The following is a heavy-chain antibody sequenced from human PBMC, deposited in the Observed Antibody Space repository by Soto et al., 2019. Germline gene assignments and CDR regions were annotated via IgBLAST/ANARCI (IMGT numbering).Heavy chain of an antibody. CDR2: IKTKTQGETT. V-gene: IGHV3-15*07. Sequence: EVQLVESGGGLVKPGGSLRLSCAASGFSISSAWMNWVRQAPGKGLEWVGRIKTKTQGETTDYPAPVKGRFTISRDDSKNTLYLQMNSLKREDTAVYYCTTGSVEGYWGQGPLVTVSS. D-gene: IGHD3-3*01. CDR3: TTGSVEGY. J-gene: IGHJ4*02. CDR1: GFSISSAW.